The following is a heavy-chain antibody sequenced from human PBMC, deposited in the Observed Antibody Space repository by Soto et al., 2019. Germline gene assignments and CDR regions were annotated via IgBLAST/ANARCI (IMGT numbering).Heavy chain of an antibody. CDR2: IIPIGGTP. CDR3: ANNYYDGSVQYFIFGN. J-gene: IGHJ4*02. Sequence: SVKVPCKASGRTFNNYAISWVRQAPGIGFELLGVIIPIGGTPEHAKKSQGRVKISAAESKNTAYMELSSLRSEDKAVYYCANNYYDGSVQYFIFGNWGQGTLVTVSS. CDR1: GRTFNNYA. D-gene: IGHD3-22*01. V-gene: IGHV1-69*13.